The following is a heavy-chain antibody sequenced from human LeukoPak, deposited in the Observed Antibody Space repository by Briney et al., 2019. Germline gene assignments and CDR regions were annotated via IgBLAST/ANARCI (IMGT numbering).Heavy chain of an antibody. CDR2: ISSGGAYA. Sequence: GKSLRLSCAASGFTFSNYAMHWVRQAPGKGLEWVSLISSGGAYAYYAESVKGRLTISRDNSKNTLYLQLNSLRAEDTAVYYCARDSTYYYDSGSSGPHYFDNWGQGTLVTVSS. J-gene: IGHJ4*02. CDR3: ARDSTYYYDSGSSGPHYFDN. D-gene: IGHD3-10*01. V-gene: IGHV3-30*01. CDR1: GFTFSNYA.